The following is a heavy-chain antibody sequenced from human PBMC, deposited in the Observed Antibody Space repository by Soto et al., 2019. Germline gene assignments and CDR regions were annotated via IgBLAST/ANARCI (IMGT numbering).Heavy chain of an antibody. CDR2: IYYSGST. Sequence: SETLSLTCTVSGGSISSYYWSWIQQPPGKGLEWIGYIYYSGSTNYNPSLKSRVTISVDTSKNQFSLKLSSVTAADTAVYYCARESSIAAAGPIYYYYYGMDVWGQGTTVTVSS. CDR3: ARESSIAAAGPIYYYYYGMDV. V-gene: IGHV4-59*01. CDR1: GGSISSYY. D-gene: IGHD6-13*01. J-gene: IGHJ6*02.